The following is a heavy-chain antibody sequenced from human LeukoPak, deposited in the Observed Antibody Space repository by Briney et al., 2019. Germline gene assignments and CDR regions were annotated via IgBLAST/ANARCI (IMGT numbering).Heavy chain of an antibody. CDR2: ISGSGGST. V-gene: IGHV3-23*01. CDR3: AKDAPNVYYDILTGYYMGAFDI. J-gene: IGHJ3*02. D-gene: IGHD3-9*01. CDR1: GFTFSSYA. Sequence: GGSLRLSCAASGFTFSSYALSWVRQAPGKGLEWVSAISGSGGSTYYADSVKGRFTISRDNSKNTLYLQMNSLRAEDTAVYYCAKDAPNVYYDILTGYYMGAFDIWGQGTMVTVSS.